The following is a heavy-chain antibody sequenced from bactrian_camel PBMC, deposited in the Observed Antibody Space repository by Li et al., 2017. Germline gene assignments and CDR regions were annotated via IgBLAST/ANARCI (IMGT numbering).Heavy chain of an antibody. J-gene: IGHJ4*01. CDR3: AEDPTMGYIMRCDH. V-gene: IGHV3S53*01. CDR2: IDSVDGT. D-gene: IGHD3*01. Sequence: HVQLVESGGGSVQAGESLTLSCPASRKDSYSNNCVAWFRQVPGNQRERVATIDSVDGTTYADSVKGRFTISQDNAKNALYLQMNNLKPEDTAEYYCAEDPTMGYIMRCDHWGQGTQVTVS. CDR1: RKDSYSNNC.